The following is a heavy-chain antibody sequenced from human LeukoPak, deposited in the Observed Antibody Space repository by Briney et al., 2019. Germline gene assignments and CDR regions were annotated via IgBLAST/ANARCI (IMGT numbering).Heavy chain of an antibody. Sequence: PGGPLRLSCAASGFTFSGSAMHWVRQASGKGLEWVGHIGNKVSNYATEYAASLRGRFTISRDDSKDTAYLQVNSLKTEDTAVYYCAGNYDSWTGLNYWGQGTLVTVSS. V-gene: IGHV3-73*01. CDR2: IGNKVSNYAT. D-gene: IGHD3-3*01. CDR1: GFTFSGSA. J-gene: IGHJ4*02. CDR3: AGNYDSWTGLNY.